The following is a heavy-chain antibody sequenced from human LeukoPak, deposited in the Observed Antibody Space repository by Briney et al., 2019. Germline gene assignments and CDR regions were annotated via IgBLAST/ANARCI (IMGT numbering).Heavy chain of an antibody. V-gene: IGHV3-23*01. CDR3: ASLPWFGELLDY. CDR1: GFTFSSYA. Sequence: PGGSLRLSCAASGFTFSSYAISWVRQAPGKGLEWVSAISGSGGSTYYADSVKGRFTISRDNSKNTLYLQMNSLRAEDTAVYYCASLPWFGELLDYWGQGTLVTVSS. J-gene: IGHJ4*02. D-gene: IGHD3-10*01. CDR2: ISGSGGST.